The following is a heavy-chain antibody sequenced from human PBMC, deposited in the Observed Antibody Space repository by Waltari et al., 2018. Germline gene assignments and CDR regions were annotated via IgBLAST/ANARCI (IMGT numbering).Heavy chain of an antibody. CDR1: VCSILTGGYY. Sequence: VQLQESGPGLVKPSQTLSLTFTVSVCSILTGGYYWSWIRQHPGKGLEWIGYIYYSGRTYYNPSLKSRVTIAVDTSKNQFSLKLSSVTAADTAGYYCARDSRGGNLDYWGQGTLVTVSS. J-gene: IGHJ4*02. CDR3: ARDSRGGNLDY. D-gene: IGHD2-15*01. V-gene: IGHV4-31*03. CDR2: IYYSGRT.